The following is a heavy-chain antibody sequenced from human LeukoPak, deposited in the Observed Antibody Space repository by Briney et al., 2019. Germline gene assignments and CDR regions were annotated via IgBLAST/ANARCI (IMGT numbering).Heavy chain of an antibody. CDR2: ISWNSYDI. V-gene: IGHV3-9*03. Sequence: GGSLRLSCAASGFTFDEYSMHWVRQPPGKGLEWVAGISWNSYDIGYADSVKGRFTFSRDNAKNSLYLQMNGLRAEDMALYYCAKGVGTSYHYHMDVWGKGTTVIVSS. J-gene: IGHJ6*03. CDR1: GFTFDEYS. D-gene: IGHD1-26*01. CDR3: AKGVGTSYHYHMDV.